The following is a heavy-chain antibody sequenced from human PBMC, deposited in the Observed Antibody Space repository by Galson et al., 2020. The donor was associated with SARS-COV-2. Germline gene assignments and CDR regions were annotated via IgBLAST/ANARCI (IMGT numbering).Heavy chain of an antibody. D-gene: IGHD4-4*01. CDR1: GGTFSSYA. Sequence: KISCKASGGTFSSYAISWVRQAPGQGLEWMGGIIPIFGTANYAQKFQGRVTITADESTSTAYMELSSLRSEDTAVYYCARPTVTSYYYYYGMDVWGQGTTVTVSS. V-gene: IGHV1-69*01. CDR2: IIPIFGTA. J-gene: IGHJ6*02. CDR3: ARPTVTSYYYYYGMDV.